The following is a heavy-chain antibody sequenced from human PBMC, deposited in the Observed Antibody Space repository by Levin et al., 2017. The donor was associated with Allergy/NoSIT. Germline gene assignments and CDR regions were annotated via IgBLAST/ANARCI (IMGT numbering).Heavy chain of an antibody. V-gene: IGHV3-23*01. J-gene: IGHJ3*02. CDR3: AKLADPVIAVAGYPI. CDR2: ISGSGGST. Sequence: GESLKISCAASGFTFSSYAMSWVRQAPGKGREWVSAISGSGGSTYYADSVKGRFTISRDNSKNTLYLQMNSLRAEDTAVYYCAKLADPVIAVAGYPIWGQGTMVTVSS. D-gene: IGHD6-19*01. CDR1: GFTFSSYA.